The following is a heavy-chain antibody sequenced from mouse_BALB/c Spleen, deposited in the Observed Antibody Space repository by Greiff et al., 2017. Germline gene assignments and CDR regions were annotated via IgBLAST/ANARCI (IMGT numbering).Heavy chain of an antibody. CDR3: ARYGNYYWYFDV. J-gene: IGHJ1*01. CDR1: GYTFTNYW. V-gene: IGHV1-63*02. D-gene: IGHD2-1*01. CDR2: IYPGGGYT. Sequence: QVQLKESGAELVRPGTSVKISCKASGYTFTNYWLGWVKQRPGHGLEWIGDIYPGGGYTNYNEKFKGKATLTADTSSSTAYMQLSSLTSEDSAVYFCARYGNYYWYFDVWGAGTTVTVSS.